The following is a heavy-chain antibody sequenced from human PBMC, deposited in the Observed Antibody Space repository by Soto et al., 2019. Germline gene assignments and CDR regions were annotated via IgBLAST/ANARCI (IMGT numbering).Heavy chain of an antibody. J-gene: IGHJ6*02. D-gene: IGHD1-7*01. Sequence: QVQVVESGGGVVQPGKSLRLSCAASAFTLSKFVMHWVRQAPGRGLEWVAVTSNDGCNTFYADSVKGRFTISRDNSKNTVYLQMNSLRTEDTAVYYCARGNLDVWGQGTTVTVSS. CDR1: AFTLSKFV. V-gene: IGHV3-30-3*01. CDR3: ARGNLDV. CDR2: TSNDGCNT.